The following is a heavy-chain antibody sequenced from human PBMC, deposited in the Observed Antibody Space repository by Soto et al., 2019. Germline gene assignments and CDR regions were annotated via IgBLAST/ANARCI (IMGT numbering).Heavy chain of an antibody. Sequence: QVQLQESGPGLVKPSATLSLTCAFSGGSVSSSNWWNWVRQPPGKGLAWMGEISHSVTTYYNPSLRSRVTISIDTSTNYFSLRLTSVTAEDTAVYYCARVRPSCSATSCYLDPWGQGTLVTVSS. CDR3: ARVRPSCSATSCYLDP. CDR2: ISHSVTT. CDR1: GGSVSSSNW. V-gene: IGHV4-4*02. J-gene: IGHJ5*02. D-gene: IGHD2-2*01.